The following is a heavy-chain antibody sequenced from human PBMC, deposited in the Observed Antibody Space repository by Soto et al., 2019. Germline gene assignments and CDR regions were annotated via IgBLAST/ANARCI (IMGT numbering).Heavy chain of an antibody. D-gene: IGHD3-3*01. J-gene: IGHJ2*01. CDR1: GRSFIEYY. CDR3: VRGRHISIFGVVTDSWHFDL. V-gene: IGHV4-34*01. CDR2: INRSGST. Sequence: PSETLSLTCAVYGRSFIEYYWTWIRQSPGKGLEWIGEINRSGSTNYNPSLKSRVTISVDTFKKQVSLKLSSVTPADTAVYYCVRGRHISIFGVVTDSWHFDLWGRGTLVTVSS.